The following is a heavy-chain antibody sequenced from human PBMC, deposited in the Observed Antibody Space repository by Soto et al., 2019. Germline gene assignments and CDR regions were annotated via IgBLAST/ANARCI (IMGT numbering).Heavy chain of an antibody. CDR2: IKSKTDGGTT. CDR1: GFTFSNAW. CDR3: TTDRGSGWDYFDY. V-gene: IGHV3-15*07. J-gene: IGHJ4*02. Sequence: GGSLRLSCAASGFTFSNAWMNWVRQAPGKGLEWVGRIKSKTDGGTTDYAAPVKGRFTISRDDSKNTLYLQMNSLKTEDTAVYYCTTDRGSGWDYFDYWGQGTLVTVSS. D-gene: IGHD6-19*01.